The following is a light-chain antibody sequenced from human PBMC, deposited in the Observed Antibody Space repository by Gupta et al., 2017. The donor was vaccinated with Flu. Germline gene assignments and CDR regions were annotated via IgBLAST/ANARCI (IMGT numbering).Light chain of an antibody. J-gene: IGKJ4*01. V-gene: IGKV3-15*01. CDR1: QSVGSN. Sequence: EIVMTQSPATLSVSPGERATLSCRASQSVGSNLAWYQQKPGQAPRLLIYATSTRAIGIPARFSGSGTGAEFTLTISSLQSEDFAVYYCQQYNNWLPLTFGGGTKVEIK. CDR2: ATS. CDR3: QQYNNWLPLT.